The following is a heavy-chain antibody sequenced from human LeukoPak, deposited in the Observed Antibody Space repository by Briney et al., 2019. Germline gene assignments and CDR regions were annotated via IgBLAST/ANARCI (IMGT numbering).Heavy chain of an antibody. CDR2: ISGSGGST. CDR1: GFTFSSYA. Sequence: PGGSLRLSCAASGFTFSSYAMSWVRQAPGKGLEWVSAISGSGGSTYYADSVKGRFTISRDNSKNTLYLQMNSLRAEDTAVYYCAKGDYYDSSGYIFDYWGQGTLVTVSS. J-gene: IGHJ4*02. V-gene: IGHV3-23*01. CDR3: AKGDYYDSSGYIFDY. D-gene: IGHD3-22*01.